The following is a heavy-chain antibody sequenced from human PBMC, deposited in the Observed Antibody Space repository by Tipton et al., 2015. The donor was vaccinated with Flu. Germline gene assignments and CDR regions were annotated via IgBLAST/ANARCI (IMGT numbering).Heavy chain of an antibody. CDR1: GGSISSYY. CDR2: IYSSGSN. D-gene: IGHD3-10*01. Sequence: LRLSCTVSGGSISSYYWSWIRQPAGKGLEWIGRIYSSGSNNYNPFLKSRVTMSVDTSKNQFSLNLSSVTAADTAVYYCARSHYGSGAYYFDYWGQGTLVTVSS. J-gene: IGHJ4*02. CDR3: ARSHYGSGAYYFDY. V-gene: IGHV4-4*07.